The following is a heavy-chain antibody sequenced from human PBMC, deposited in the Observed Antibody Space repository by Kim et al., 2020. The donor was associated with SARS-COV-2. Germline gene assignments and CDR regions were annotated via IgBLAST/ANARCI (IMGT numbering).Heavy chain of an antibody. D-gene: IGHD3-10*01. CDR3: ARRAGGVVRGVTNYYYYGMDV. CDR1: GYSFTSYW. J-gene: IGHJ6*02. V-gene: IGHV5-51*01. CDR2: IYPGDSDT. Sequence: GESLKISCKGSGYSFTSYWIGWVRQMPGKGLEWMGIIYPGDSDTRYSPSFQGQVTISADKSISTAYLQWSSLKASDTAMYYCARRAGGVVRGVTNYYYYGMDVWGQGTTVTVSS.